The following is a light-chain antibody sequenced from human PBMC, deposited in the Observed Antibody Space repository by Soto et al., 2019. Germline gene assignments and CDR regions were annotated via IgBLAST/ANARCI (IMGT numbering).Light chain of an antibody. V-gene: IGLV1-47*01. J-gene: IGLJ2*01. Sequence: QAVVTQPPSASGTPGQTVTISCSGSSSNIGSAYIYWYQHLPGTAPKLLIYRNNQRPSGVPDRFSASKSGTSASLAISGLRSEDDADYYCAAWDDSLVVFGGGTKLTVL. CDR1: SSNIGSAY. CDR2: RNN. CDR3: AAWDDSLVV.